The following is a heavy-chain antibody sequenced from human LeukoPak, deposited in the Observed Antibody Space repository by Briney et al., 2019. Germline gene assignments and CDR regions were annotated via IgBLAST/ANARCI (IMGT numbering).Heavy chain of an antibody. J-gene: IGHJ4*02. CDR3: ATKRLGELSH. CDR1: GFTFSSYA. CDR2: ISGSGGST. Sequence: QPGGSLRLSCAASGFTFSSYATSWVRQAPGKGLEWVSTISGSGGSTSYADSVKGRFTISRDNSKNTLYLQMNSLRAEDTAVYYCATKRLGELSHWGQGTMVTVSS. V-gene: IGHV3-23*01. D-gene: IGHD3-16*02.